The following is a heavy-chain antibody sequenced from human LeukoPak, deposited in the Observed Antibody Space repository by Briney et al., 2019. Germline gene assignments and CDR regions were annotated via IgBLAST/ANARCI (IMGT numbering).Heavy chain of an antibody. CDR3: AKNDYGDY. D-gene: IGHD4/OR15-4a*01. J-gene: IGHJ4*02. CDR2: ISGSDDST. V-gene: IGHV3-23*01. CDR1: GFTLSTYA. Sequence: PGGSLRLSCVASGFTLSTYAMTWVRQAPGKGLEWVSGISGSDDSTYYADSVKGRFTISRDNSRNTLYLQMNSLRVEDTAVYYCAKNDYGDYWGQGTPVTVSS.